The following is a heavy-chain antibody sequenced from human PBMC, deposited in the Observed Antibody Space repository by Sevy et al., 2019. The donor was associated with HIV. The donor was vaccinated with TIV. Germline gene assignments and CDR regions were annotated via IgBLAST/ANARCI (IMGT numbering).Heavy chain of an antibody. Sequence: GGSLRLSCAASGFTFSNDWMSWVRQAPGKGLEWVGRIKSKTDGGTKDYAAPVKGRFTISRDDSKNTVYLQMNSLKTEDPSVYYCTTVAQFTAFDIWGQGTMVTVSS. CDR2: IKSKTDGGTK. CDR3: TTVAQFTAFDI. CDR1: GFTFSNDW. J-gene: IGHJ3*02. V-gene: IGHV3-15*01.